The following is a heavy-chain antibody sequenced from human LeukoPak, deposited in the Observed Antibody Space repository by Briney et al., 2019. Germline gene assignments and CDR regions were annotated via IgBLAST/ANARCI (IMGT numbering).Heavy chain of an antibody. V-gene: IGHV6-1*01. J-gene: IGHJ4*02. CDR2: TYYRSKWYN. D-gene: IGHD3-16*01. CDR3: ARTLGLYYFDY. CDR1: GDSVSSNSAA. Sequence: SQTLSLTCAISGDSVSSNSAAWNWLRQSPSRGLEWLGRTYYRSKWYNDYTLSVKSRITINADTSKNQFSLHLNSVTLEDTAVYYCARTLGLYYFDYWGQGTLVTVSS.